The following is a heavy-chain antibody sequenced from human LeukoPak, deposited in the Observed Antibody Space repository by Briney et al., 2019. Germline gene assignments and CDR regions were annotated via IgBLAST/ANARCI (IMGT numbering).Heavy chain of an antibody. CDR3: AREGGGYRLFEF. J-gene: IGHJ4*02. D-gene: IGHD2-15*01. CDR2: IKQDASRQ. V-gene: IGHV3-7*01. Sequence: PGGSLRLSCTASGIIFKNFWMSWVRQAPGKGLEFVANIKQDASRQFYVDSVKGRFTISRNNAKSSMYLQMNNLRAEDTAVYYCAREGGGYRLFEFWGQGLLVTVSS. CDR1: GIIFKNFW.